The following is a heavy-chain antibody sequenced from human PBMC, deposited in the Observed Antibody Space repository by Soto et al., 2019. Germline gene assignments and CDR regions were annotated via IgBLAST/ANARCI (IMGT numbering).Heavy chain of an antibody. CDR3: ARELILGSLSVYYYHGMDV. J-gene: IGHJ6*02. CDR2: ILYDGSNK. V-gene: IGHV3-33*01. CDR1: VFSFRSYA. D-gene: IGHD3-9*01. Sequence: SLRLSCTASVFSFRSYAMHWVRQAPGKGLEWVAVILYDGSNKHFADSVKGRFTVSRDNSNDTFYLQMDSLRAEDTAVYYCARELILGSLSVYYYHGMDVWGQGTTVTVSS.